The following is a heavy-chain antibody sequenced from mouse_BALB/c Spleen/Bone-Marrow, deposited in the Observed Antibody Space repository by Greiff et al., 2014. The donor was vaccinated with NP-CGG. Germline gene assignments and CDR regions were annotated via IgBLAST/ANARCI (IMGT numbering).Heavy chain of an antibody. Sequence: QVQLQQSGAELVGPGTPVKVSCKASGYAFTNYLIEWVKQRPGQGLEWIGMINPGSGGTNYNEKFKGKATLTADKSSSTAYMQLSSLTSDDSAVYLCARRDGSYFDYWGQGTTLTVSS. CDR2: INPGSGGT. J-gene: IGHJ2*01. CDR3: ARRDGSYFDY. D-gene: IGHD3-3*01. V-gene: IGHV1-54*01. CDR1: GYAFTNYL.